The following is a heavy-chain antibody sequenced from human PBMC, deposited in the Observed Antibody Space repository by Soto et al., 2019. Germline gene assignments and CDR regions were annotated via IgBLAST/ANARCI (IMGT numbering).Heavy chain of an antibody. CDR2: IWYDGSNK. CDR3: ARGAPPRRQPLVYLDY. V-gene: IGHV3-33*01. J-gene: IGHJ4*02. D-gene: IGHD6-13*01. CDR1: GFTFSSYG. Sequence: QVQLVESGGGMVQPGRSLRLSCAASGFTFSSYGMHWVRQAPGKGLEWVAGIWYDGSNKYYADSVKGRFTISRDNSKNTLTLQMNSPKSEDTAVYYCARGAPPRRQPLVYLDYWGQGTLVTVAS.